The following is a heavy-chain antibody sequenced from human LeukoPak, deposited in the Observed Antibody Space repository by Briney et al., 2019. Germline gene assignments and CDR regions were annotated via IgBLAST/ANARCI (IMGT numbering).Heavy chain of an antibody. Sequence: GASVKVSCKVSGYTLTELSMHWVRQAPGKGLEWMGGFDPEDGKTIYAQKFQGRVTMTTDTSTSTAYMELRSLRSDDTAVYYCARTSGHIVAATLDYWGQGTLVTVSS. CDR2: FDPEDGKT. V-gene: IGHV1-24*01. D-gene: IGHD5-12*01. J-gene: IGHJ4*02. CDR3: ARTSGHIVAATLDY. CDR1: GYTLTELS.